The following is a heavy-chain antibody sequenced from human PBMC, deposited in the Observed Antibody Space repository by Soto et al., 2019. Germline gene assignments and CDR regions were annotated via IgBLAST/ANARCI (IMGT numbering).Heavy chain of an antibody. CDR3: ARGGLRYYYYYYMDV. D-gene: IGHD4-17*01. Sequence: EVQLVESGGGLVQPGGSLRLSCAASGFTFSSYWMSWVRQAPGKGLEWVANIKQDGSEKYYVDSVKGRFTISRDNAKKSLYLQMNSLRAEDTAVYYCARGGLRYYYYYYMDVWGKGTTVTVSS. CDR2: IKQDGSEK. CDR1: GFTFSSYW. J-gene: IGHJ6*03. V-gene: IGHV3-7*01.